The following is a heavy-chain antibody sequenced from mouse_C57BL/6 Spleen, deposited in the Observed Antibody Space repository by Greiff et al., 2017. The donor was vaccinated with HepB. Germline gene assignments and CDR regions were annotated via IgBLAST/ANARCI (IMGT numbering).Heavy chain of an antibody. CDR2: IDPSDSET. V-gene: IGHV1-52*01. CDR1: GYTFTSYW. Sequence: QVQLKQPGAELVRPGSSVKLSCKASGYTFTSYWMHWVKQRPIQGLEWIGNIDPSDSETHYNQKFKDKATLTVDKSSSTAYMQLSSLTSEDSAVYYCARGDGYRFAYWGQGTLVTVSA. D-gene: IGHD2-3*01. CDR3: ARGDGYRFAY. J-gene: IGHJ3*01.